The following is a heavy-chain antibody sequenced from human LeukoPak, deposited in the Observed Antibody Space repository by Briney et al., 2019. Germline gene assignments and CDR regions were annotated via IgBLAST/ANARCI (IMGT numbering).Heavy chain of an antibody. J-gene: IGHJ4*02. D-gene: IGHD3-3*01. V-gene: IGHV3-48*03. Sequence: GGSLRPSCAASGFTFSSYEMNWVRQAPGKGLEWVSYISSSGSTIYYADSVKGRFTISRDNAKNSLYLQMNSLRAEDTAVYYCARDPTIFGVVTTYYFDYWGQGTLVTVSS. CDR1: GFTFSSYE. CDR3: ARDPTIFGVVTTYYFDY. CDR2: ISSSGSTI.